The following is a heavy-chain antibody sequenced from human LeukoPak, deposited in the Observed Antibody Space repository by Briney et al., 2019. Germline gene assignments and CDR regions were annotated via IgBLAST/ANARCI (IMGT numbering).Heavy chain of an antibody. CDR2: VISIAPTA. CDR3: ASGRVSGTTLVTWFDT. D-gene: IGHD5-18*01. J-gene: IGHJ5*02. CDR1: GGTFRSYA. Sequence: RASVKVSCKASGGTFRSYAIYWVRQAPGQGLEWLGGVISIAPTANYAQKFQDRVTMNMDEYTTTAFMELRSLRSDDTAVYYCASGRVSGTTLVTWFDTWGQGTLVTVSS. V-gene: IGHV1-69*05.